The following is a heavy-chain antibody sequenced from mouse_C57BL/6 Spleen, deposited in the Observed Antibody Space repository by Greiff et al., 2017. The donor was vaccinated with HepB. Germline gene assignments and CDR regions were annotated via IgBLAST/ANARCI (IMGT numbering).Heavy chain of an antibody. CDR1: GYTFTSYD. V-gene: IGHV1-85*01. J-gene: IGHJ1*03. CDR2: LYPRDGST. CDR3: ARFQFYYGSSYGFDV. D-gene: IGHD1-1*01. Sequence: QVQLKQSGPELVKPGASVKLSCKASGYTFTSYDINWVKQRPGQGLEWIGWLYPRDGSTKYNEKFKGKATLTVDPSSRTAYMELHSLTSEDSAVYFCARFQFYYGSSYGFDVWGTGTTVTVSS.